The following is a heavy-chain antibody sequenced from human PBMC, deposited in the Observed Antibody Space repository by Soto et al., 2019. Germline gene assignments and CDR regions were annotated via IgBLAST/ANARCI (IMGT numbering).Heavy chain of an antibody. CDR1: AFPFSNYG. CDR2: ISYEGSIK. Sequence: GGSLRLSCVGSAFPFSNYGMHWVRQAPGKGLEWVAVISYEGSIKDYTDSVKGRFTISRDVPTXTXXXXXXXXXXXXXGVYYCVRPGRSLWSGRYFFDYWGQGTLVTVSS. V-gene: IGHV3-30*03. CDR3: VRPGRSLWSGRYFFDY. J-gene: IGHJ4*02. D-gene: IGHD3-3*01.